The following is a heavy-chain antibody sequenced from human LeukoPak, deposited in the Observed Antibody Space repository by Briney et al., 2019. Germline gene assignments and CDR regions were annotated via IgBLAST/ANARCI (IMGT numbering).Heavy chain of an antibody. V-gene: IGHV3-30*02. CDR1: GFTFSSYA. Sequence: GGFLRLSCAASGFTFSSYAMHWVRQAPGKGLDWVAFLRYDGSNKYYADSVKGRFTISRDNSKNTLYLQMNTLRAEDTAVYYCAELGITMIGGVWGKGTTVTISS. CDR2: LRYDGSNK. J-gene: IGHJ6*04. CDR3: AELGITMIGGV. D-gene: IGHD3-10*02.